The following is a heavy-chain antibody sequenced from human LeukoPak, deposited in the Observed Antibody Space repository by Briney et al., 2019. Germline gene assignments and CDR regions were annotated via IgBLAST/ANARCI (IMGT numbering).Heavy chain of an antibody. V-gene: IGHV3-23*01. CDR1: GFTFSSTA. D-gene: IGHD3-10*01. CDR3: AKVPNYYGSGRVSFDY. J-gene: IGHJ4*02. CDR2: ISGSGGST. Sequence: GGTLRLSCAAYGFTFSSTAMSWVRQAPGKGLEWVSVISGSGGSTYYADSVKGRFTISRDNSKNTLYLQMNSLRVEDTAVYYCAKVPNYYGSGRVSFDYWGQGTLVTVSS.